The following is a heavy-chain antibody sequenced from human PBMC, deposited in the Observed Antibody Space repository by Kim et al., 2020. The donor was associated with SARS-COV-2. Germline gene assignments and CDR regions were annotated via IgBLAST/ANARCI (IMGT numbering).Heavy chain of an antibody. CDR3: ARHRRGYHYASGSYYDY. CDR1: GASINNYF. J-gene: IGHJ4*02. D-gene: IGHD3-10*01. Sequence: SETLSLTCTVSGASINNYFWSWIRQPPGKGLEWIGYIYYTGSTNYNSSLKSRVTISVDTSKNQFSLKLSSVTAADTAMYYCARHRRGYHYASGSYYDYWGQGTLVTVSS. V-gene: IGHV4-59*08. CDR2: IYYTGST.